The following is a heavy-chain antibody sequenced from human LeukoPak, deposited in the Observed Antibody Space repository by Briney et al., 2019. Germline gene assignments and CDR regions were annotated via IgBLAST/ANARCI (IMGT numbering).Heavy chain of an antibody. CDR2: ISYDGSNK. CDR1: GITFSSYG. Sequence: GRSLRLSCAASGITFSSYGMHWVRQAPGKGLEWVAVISYDGSNKYYADPVKGRFTISRDNSKNTLYLQMNSLRAEDTAVYYCAKSYSSSGCPWHFDYWGQGTLVTVSS. J-gene: IGHJ4*02. D-gene: IGHD3-22*01. V-gene: IGHV3-30*18. CDR3: AKSYSSSGCPWHFDY.